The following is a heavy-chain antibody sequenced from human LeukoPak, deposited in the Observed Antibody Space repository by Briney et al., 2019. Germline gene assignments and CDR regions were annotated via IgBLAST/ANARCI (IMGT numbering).Heavy chain of an antibody. D-gene: IGHD2-15*01. J-gene: IGHJ4*02. CDR2: ITSSGDGT. CDR3: AKGGSGANCYSSLDS. Sequence: GGSLRLSCAASGFTFSSYGMSWVRQAPGKGLEWVSCITSSGDGTYYADSVKGRFTISRDNTKNTLYLQMNSLRAEDTAVYSCAKGGSGANCYSSLDSWGQGTLVTVSS. CDR1: GFTFSSYG. V-gene: IGHV3-23*01.